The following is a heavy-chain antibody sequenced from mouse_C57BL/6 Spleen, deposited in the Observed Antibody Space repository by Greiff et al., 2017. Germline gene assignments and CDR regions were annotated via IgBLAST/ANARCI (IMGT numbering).Heavy chain of an antibody. J-gene: IGHJ2*01. CDR1: GYTFTSYW. CDR2: IHPNSGST. CDR3: ARWIYYDYGDYFDY. Sequence: VQLQQSGAELVKPGASVKLSCKASGYTFTSYWMHWVKQRPGQGLEWIGMIHPNSGSTNYNEKFKSKATLTVDKSSSTAYMQLSSLTSEDSAVYYCARWIYYDYGDYFDYWGQGTTLTVSS. D-gene: IGHD2-4*01. V-gene: IGHV1-64*01.